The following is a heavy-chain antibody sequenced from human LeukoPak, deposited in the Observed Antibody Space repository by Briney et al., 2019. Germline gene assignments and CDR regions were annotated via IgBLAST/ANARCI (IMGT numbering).Heavy chain of an antibody. CDR2: IYPYGNQK. J-gene: IGHJ5*02. V-gene: IGHV3-30*02. Sequence: PGGSLRLSCAASGFLFPTYGMHWVRQAPGKGLEWVACIYPYGNQKDYADSGKGRVIISRDNSKDILFLQMNSLRPEDTAVYYCAKDWSGDYNWSDPWGQGTLVTVSS. CDR1: GFLFPTYG. CDR3: AKDWSGDYNWSDP. D-gene: IGHD3-3*01.